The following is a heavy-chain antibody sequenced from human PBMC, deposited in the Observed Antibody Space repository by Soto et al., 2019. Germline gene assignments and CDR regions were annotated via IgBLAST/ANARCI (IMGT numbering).Heavy chain of an antibody. V-gene: IGHV2-5*02. J-gene: IGHJ3*02. Sequence: QITLKESGPTLVKPTQTLTLTCTFSGFSLSTSGVGVGWHRQPPGKALEWRAPIYWEDDKRSSPSLKSRLTITKDTSKSQVVLTMTIMDPVDTATYYCAPSAGDYGGGAFDICGQGTMVTVSS. CDR2: IYWEDDK. D-gene: IGHD4-17*01. CDR1: GFSLSTSGVG. CDR3: APSAGDYGGGAFDI.